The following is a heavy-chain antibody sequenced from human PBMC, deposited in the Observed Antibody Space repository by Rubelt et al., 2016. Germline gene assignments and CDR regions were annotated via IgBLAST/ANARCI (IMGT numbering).Heavy chain of an antibody. CDR3: ARLEHYDFWSGYYMGGGFDY. V-gene: IGHV3-23*01. CDR2: ISGSGGST. D-gene: IGHD3-3*01. Sequence: GKGLEWVSAISGSGGSTYYADSVKGRFTISRDNSKNTLYLQMNSLRAEDTAVYYCARLEHYDFWSGYYMGGGFDYWGQGTLVTVSS. J-gene: IGHJ4*02.